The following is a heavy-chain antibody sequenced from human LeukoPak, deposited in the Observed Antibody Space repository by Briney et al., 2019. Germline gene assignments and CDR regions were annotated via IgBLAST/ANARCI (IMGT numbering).Heavy chain of an antibody. CDR3: AREVATMVRGPWFDP. CDR2: INPNSGGT. V-gene: IGHV1-2*02. D-gene: IGHD3-10*01. CDR1: GDTFTGYY. Sequence: ASVKVSCKASGDTFTGYYMYWVRQAPGQGLEWMGWINPNSGGTNYAQKFQGRVTMTRDTSISTAYMELSRLRSDDTAVYYSAREVATMVRGPWFDPWGQGTLVTVSS. J-gene: IGHJ5*02.